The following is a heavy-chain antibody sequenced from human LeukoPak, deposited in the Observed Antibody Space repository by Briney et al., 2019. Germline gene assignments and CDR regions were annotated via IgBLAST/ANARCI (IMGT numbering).Heavy chain of an antibody. CDR3: ARGSLPLGEKTYDY. J-gene: IGHJ4*02. CDR1: GFTFSSYA. V-gene: IGHV3-30-3*01. CDR2: ISYDGSNK. D-gene: IGHD3-16*01. Sequence: GGSLRLSCAASGFTFSSYAMHWVRQAPGKGLEWVAVISYDGSNKYYADSVKGRFTISRDNSKNTLYLQMNSLRAEDTAVYYCARGSLPLGEKTYDYWGQRTLVTVSS.